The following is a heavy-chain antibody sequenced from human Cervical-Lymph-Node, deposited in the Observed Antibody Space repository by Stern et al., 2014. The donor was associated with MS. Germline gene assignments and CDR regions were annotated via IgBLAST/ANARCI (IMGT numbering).Heavy chain of an antibody. D-gene: IGHD3-3*01. CDR1: GFSLNTGGVG. J-gene: IGHJ4*02. CDR3: AHRPRVGVVTDYFDY. V-gene: IGHV2-5*02. Sequence: QVTLKESGPTLVKPTQTLTLTCTFSGFSLNTGGVGVGWIRQPPGKALEWLALIYWDYSKQYSPSLETRLTLTKDPSKNQVVLTMTDVDTVDTATYFCAHRPRVGVVTDYFDYWGQGALVTVPS. CDR2: IYWDYSK.